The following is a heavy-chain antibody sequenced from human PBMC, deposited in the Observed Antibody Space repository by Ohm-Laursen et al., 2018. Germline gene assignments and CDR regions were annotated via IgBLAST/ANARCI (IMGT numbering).Heavy chain of an antibody. Sequence: TLSLTWTVSGGSISSYYWSWIRQPAGKGLEWIGRIYTSGSTNYNPSLKSRVTMSVDTSKNQFSLELTSVTAADTAVYYCARHMDGIYDSSGYYYYYYYGVDVWGQGTTVTVSS. CDR3: ARHMDGIYDSSGYYYYYYYGVDV. V-gene: IGHV4-4*07. CDR1: GGSISSYY. J-gene: IGHJ6*02. D-gene: IGHD3-22*01. CDR2: IYTSGST.